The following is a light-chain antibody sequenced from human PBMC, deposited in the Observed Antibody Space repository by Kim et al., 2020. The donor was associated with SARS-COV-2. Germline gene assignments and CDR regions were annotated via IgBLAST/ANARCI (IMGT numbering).Light chain of an antibody. J-gene: IGKJ2*01. CDR2: GAS. V-gene: IGKV3-20*01. Sequence: EIVLTQSPGTLSLSPGERATLSCRASQSVSSSYLAWYQQKPGQAPRLLIYGASRRATGIPDRFSGSGSGTDFTLTISRLEPEDFAMYYCQQYGSSPRYTFGQGTKLEI. CDR1: QSVSSSY. CDR3: QQYGSSPRYT.